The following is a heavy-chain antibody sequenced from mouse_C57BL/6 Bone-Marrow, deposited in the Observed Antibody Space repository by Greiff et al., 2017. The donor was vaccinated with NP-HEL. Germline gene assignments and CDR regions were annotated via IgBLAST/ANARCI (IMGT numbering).Heavy chain of an antibody. Sequence: EVQLQQSGPELVKPGASVKISCKASGYTFTDYYMNWVKQSHGKSLEWIGDINPNNGGTSYNQKFKGKATLTVDKSSSTAYMELRSLTSEDSAVYYCAGRYWDGFAYWGLGTLVTVSA. CDR2: INPNNGGT. J-gene: IGHJ3*01. CDR1: GYTFTDYY. CDR3: AGRYWDGFAY. V-gene: IGHV1-26*01. D-gene: IGHD4-1*01.